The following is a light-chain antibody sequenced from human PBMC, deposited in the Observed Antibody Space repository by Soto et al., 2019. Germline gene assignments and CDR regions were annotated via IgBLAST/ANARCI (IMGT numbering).Light chain of an antibody. Sequence: DIQMTQSPSTLSASVGYRVTITFRASQSISSWLAWYQQKPGKAPKLLIYDASSLESGVPSRFSGSGSGTDFTLTISRLEPEDFAMYYCQQYGGSPWTFGQGTKVDIK. CDR1: QSISSW. CDR2: DAS. V-gene: IGKV1-5*01. J-gene: IGKJ1*01. CDR3: QQYGGSPWT.